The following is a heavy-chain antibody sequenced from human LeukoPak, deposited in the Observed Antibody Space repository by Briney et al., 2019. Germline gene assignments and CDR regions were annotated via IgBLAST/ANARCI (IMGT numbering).Heavy chain of an antibody. V-gene: IGHV1-24*01. D-gene: IGHD3/OR15-3a*01. J-gene: IGHJ4*02. Sequence: ASVKVSCKVSGYTLTELSMHWVRQAPGKGLEWMGGFDPEDGETIYAQKFQGRVTMTEDTSTDTAYMELSSLRSEDTAVYYCATVNPIEIEGGLFDYWGQGTVVSVSS. CDR1: GYTLTELS. CDR2: FDPEDGET. CDR3: ATVNPIEIEGGLFDY.